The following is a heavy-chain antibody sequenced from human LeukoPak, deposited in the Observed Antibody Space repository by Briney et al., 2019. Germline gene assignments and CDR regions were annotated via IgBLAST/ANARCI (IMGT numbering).Heavy chain of an antibody. Sequence: GASVKVSCKASGYTFPSYFMHWVQQAPGQGLEWMGIINPTGGSTTYAQKFQGRVTITADESTSTAYMELSSLRSEDTAVYYCAREERNGGYLADNWGQGTLVTVSS. CDR1: GYTFPSYF. V-gene: IGHV1-46*01. CDR2: INPTGGST. D-gene: IGHD3-10*01. CDR3: AREERNGGYLADN. J-gene: IGHJ4*02.